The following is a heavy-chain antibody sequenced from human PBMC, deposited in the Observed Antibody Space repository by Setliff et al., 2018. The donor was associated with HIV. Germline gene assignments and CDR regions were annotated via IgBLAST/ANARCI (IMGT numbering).Heavy chain of an antibody. D-gene: IGHD6-19*01. CDR3: ARDSESYRSGWYLGAHWFDP. J-gene: IGHJ5*02. CDR1: GYTFTSYD. V-gene: IGHV1-8*02. CDR2: MNPNSGNT. Sequence: ASVKVSCKASGYTFTSYDINWVRQATGQGLEWMGWMNPNSGNTGYAQKFQGRVTMTRNTSISTAYMELSSLGSEDTAVYYCARDSESYRSGWYLGAHWFDPWGQGTLVTVSS.